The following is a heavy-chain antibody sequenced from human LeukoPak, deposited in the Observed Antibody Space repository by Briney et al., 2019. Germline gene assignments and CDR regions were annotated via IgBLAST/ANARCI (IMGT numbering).Heavy chain of an antibody. CDR1: GLTFSSYA. CDR3: AKETSSSFDY. Sequence: PGGSLRLSCAASGLTFSSYAMNWVRQAPGKGLEWVSGISNSGGSTYYADSVKGRFTISRDNSKNTLYLQMNSLRAEDTAVYYRAKETSSSFDYWGQGTLVTVSS. D-gene: IGHD6-6*01. J-gene: IGHJ4*02. V-gene: IGHV3-23*01. CDR2: ISNSGGST.